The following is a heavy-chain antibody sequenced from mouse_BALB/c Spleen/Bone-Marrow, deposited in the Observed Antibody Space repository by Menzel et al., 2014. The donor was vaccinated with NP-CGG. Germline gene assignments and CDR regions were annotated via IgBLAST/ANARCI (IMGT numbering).Heavy chain of an antibody. J-gene: IGHJ4*01. V-gene: IGHV14-3*02. CDR1: GFNIKDTY. Sequence: VQLQQSGAELVKPGASIKLSCTASGFNIKDTYMHWVKQRPEQGLEWIGRIDPANGNTKYDPKSQGKATITTDTSSNTADLQVSSLTSEDTAVYYCVSTCTDSYYAMDYWGQGTSVTGSS. CDR2: IDPANGNT. D-gene: IGHD1-1*01. CDR3: VSTCTDSYYAMDY.